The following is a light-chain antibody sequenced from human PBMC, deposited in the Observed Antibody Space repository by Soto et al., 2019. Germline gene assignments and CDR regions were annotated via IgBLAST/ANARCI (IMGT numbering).Light chain of an antibody. CDR2: GAS. V-gene: IGKV3-11*01. CDR1: QSVSSN. Sequence: VMTQSPXXLSLSPGERATLSXRASQSVSSNLAWYQQKPGQAPRLLIYGASSRATGIPDRFSASGSGTDFTLTISSLEPEDFAVYYCQQRSNWPLTFGPRTKVDI. CDR3: QQRSNWPLT. J-gene: IGKJ3*01.